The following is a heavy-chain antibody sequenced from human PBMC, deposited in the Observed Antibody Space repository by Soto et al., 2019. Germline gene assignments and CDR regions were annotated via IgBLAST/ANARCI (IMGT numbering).Heavy chain of an antibody. CDR2: ISYDGSTE. CDR3: AKAYYYDISGYPGRDAFDI. Sequence: QVQLVESGGGVVQPGRSLRLSCAASGFTFRNYGMHWVRQAPGEGLEWVAVISYDGSTEYYADSVKGRFTVSRDNSKNTLHLQMNSLREEDTAVYYCAKAYYYDISGYPGRDAFDIWGQGTMVTVSS. CDR1: GFTFRNYG. V-gene: IGHV3-30*18. J-gene: IGHJ3*02. D-gene: IGHD3-22*01.